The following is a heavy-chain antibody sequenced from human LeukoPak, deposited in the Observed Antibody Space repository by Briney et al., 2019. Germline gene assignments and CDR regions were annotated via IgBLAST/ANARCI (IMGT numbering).Heavy chain of an antibody. J-gene: IGHJ4*02. CDR2: IWYDGGNK. V-gene: IGHV3-33*01. CDR3: ARDVQSQLRYFDWLLNS. Sequence: TGRSLRLSCAASGFSFSSYGMHWVRQAPGKGLEWVAVIWYDGGNKCYADSVMGRFTISRDNSKNTLYLQMNSLRAEDTAVYYCARDVQSQLRYFDWLLNSWGQGTLVTVSS. D-gene: IGHD3-9*01. CDR1: GFSFSSYG.